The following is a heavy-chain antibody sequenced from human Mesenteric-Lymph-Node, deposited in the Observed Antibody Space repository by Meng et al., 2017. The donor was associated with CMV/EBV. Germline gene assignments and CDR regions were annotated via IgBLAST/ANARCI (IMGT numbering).Heavy chain of an antibody. D-gene: IGHD3-10*01. V-gene: IGHV4-39*01. CDR2: IYYSGST. J-gene: IGHJ4*02. Sequence: GSLRLSCTVSGGSISSSSYYWGWIRQPPGKGLEWIGSIYYSGSTSYNPSLKSRVTISVDTSKNQFSRKLSSVTAADTAVYYCAKALSGGWGSGSYYDYWGQGTLVTVSS. CDR1: GGSISSSSYY. CDR3: AKALSGGWGSGSYYDY.